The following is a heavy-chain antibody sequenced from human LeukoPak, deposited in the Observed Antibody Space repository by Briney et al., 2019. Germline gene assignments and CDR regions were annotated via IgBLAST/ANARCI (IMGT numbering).Heavy chain of an antibody. D-gene: IGHD2/OR15-2a*01. J-gene: IGHJ4*02. Sequence: KPGGSLRLSCAASGFTFSSYSMNWVRQAPGKGLEWVSSISSSSSYIYYADSVKGRFTISRDNAKNSLYLQMNSLRAEVTAVYYCARDRISGEYYFDYWGQGTLVTVSS. V-gene: IGHV3-21*01. CDR2: ISSSSSYI. CDR3: ARDRISGEYYFDY. CDR1: GFTFSSYS.